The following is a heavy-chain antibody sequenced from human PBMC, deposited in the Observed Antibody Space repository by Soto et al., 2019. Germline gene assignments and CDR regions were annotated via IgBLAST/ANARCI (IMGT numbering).Heavy chain of an antibody. CDR2: IYSAGSA. V-gene: IGHV3-66*01. CDR1: GFTVSSYH. J-gene: IGHJ4*02. D-gene: IGHD6-13*01. Sequence: PVGFLRLSCAASGFTVSSYHMSWVRQAPGKGLEWVSIIYSAGSADFADSVKGRFTISRDNSKNTLYLQMSSLRAEDTAVYYCTRVYSSSYHYFDYWGQGTQVTVSS. CDR3: TRVYSSSYHYFDY.